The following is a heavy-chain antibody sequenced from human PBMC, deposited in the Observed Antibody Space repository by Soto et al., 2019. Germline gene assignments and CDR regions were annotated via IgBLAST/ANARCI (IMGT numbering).Heavy chain of an antibody. CDR2: LKSDGSGT. D-gene: IGHD5-18*01. CDR1: GFTFSSYW. V-gene: IGHV3-74*01. CDR3: VRGDGDYCDGNGYLGRH. J-gene: IGHJ4*02. Sequence: PGVSLRLSCAASGFTFSSYWMHWVRQAPGKGLVWVSRLKSDGSGTTYADSVKGRLTISRDNAENTLYLQMNSLRAEDTAVYYCVRGDGDYCDGNGYLGRHWGQGTLVTVSS.